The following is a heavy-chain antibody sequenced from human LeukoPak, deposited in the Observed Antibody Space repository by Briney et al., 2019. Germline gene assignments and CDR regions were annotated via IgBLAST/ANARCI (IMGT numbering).Heavy chain of an antibody. V-gene: IGHV4-59*01. CDR2: IYYSGST. D-gene: IGHD6-19*01. J-gene: IGHJ5*02. CDR3: AREYVAVAGNWFDP. CDR1: GGTISSYY. Sequence: SETLSLTCTVSGGTISSYYWSWIRQPPGKGLKWIGYIYYSGSTNYNPSLKSRVTISVDTSKNQFSLKLSSVTAVDTAVYYCAREYVAVAGNWFDPWGQGTLVTVSS.